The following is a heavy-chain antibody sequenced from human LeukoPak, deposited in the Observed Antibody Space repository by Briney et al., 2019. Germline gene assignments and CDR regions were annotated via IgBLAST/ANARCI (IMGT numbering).Heavy chain of an antibody. CDR3: ASAFASNSPMDV. J-gene: IGHJ6*02. V-gene: IGHV3-33*03. CDR1: GFTFSSYG. Sequence: PGRSLRLSCAASGFTFSSYGMHWVRQAPGKGLEWVAVIWYDGSNKYYADSVKGRFTISRDNAKKSLYLQMNSLRGEDTAVYYCASAFASNSPMDVWGQGTTVTVSS. D-gene: IGHD1-1*01. CDR2: IWYDGSNK.